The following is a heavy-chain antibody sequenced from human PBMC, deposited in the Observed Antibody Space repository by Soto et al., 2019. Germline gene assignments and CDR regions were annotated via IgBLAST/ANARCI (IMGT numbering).Heavy chain of an antibody. CDR3: ARDWTGDTCPCLDV. V-gene: IGHV3-23*01. CDR1: GFTFSNYA. CDR2: FSGSGGST. Sequence: EVQLLESGGGLVQPGGSLRLSCAAAGFTFSNYALTWVRQSPGKGLEWVSTFSGSGGSTYYADSVRGRFTISRDNSKNTLFLLRTSLRVEDTAIYYCARDWTGDTCPCLDVWGQGTTVSVSS. D-gene: IGHD2-21*01. J-gene: IGHJ6*02.